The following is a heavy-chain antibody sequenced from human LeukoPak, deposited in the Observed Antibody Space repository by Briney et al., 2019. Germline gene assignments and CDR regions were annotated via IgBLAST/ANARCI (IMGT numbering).Heavy chain of an antibody. D-gene: IGHD2/OR15-2a*01. J-gene: IGHJ4*02. CDR2: ISSSSITI. Sequence: GGSLRLSCAASGFTFSSYSLNWVRQAPGKGLEWVSFISSSSITIYYADSVKGRFTISRDNAEKSLYLQMNSLRAEDTAVYYCARSSSTYYLYYFDSWGQGTLVTVSS. CDR3: ARSSSTYYLYYFDS. CDR1: GFTFSSYS. V-gene: IGHV3-48*04.